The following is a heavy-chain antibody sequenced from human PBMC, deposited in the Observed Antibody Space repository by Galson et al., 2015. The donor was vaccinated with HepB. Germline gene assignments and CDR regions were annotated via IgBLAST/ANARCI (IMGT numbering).Heavy chain of an antibody. CDR2: INSDGSST. D-gene: IGHD3-22*01. CDR1: GFTFSSYW. J-gene: IGHJ4*02. V-gene: IGHV3-74*01. CDR3: ARGSVIWSSGDYFDY. Sequence: SLRLSCAASGFTFSSYWMHWVRQAPGKGLVWVSRINSDGSSTSYADSVKGRFTISRDNAKNTLYLQMNSLRAEDTAVYYCARGSVIWSSGDYFDYWGQGTLVTVSS.